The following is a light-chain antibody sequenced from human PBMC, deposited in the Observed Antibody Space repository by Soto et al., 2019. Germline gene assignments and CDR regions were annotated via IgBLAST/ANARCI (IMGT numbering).Light chain of an antibody. CDR1: SSDVGAYDA. V-gene: IGLV2-23*01. J-gene: IGLJ1*01. CDR2: RGT. Sequence: QSVLAQPASVSGSPGQSITISCTGTSSDVGAYDAVSWYQQHPGKAPQVIIYRGTKRPSGVSTRFSGSVSGNTASLTVSRLQAEDEAEYFCCSSAPESTYVFGTGTKVTVL. CDR3: CSSAPESTYV.